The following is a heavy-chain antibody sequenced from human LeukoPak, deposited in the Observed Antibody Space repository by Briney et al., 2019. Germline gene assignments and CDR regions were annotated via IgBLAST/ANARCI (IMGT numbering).Heavy chain of an antibody. CDR2: ISAYNGNT. CDR1: GYTFTSYG. Sequence: ASVKVSCKASGYTFTSYGISWVRQAPGQGLEWMGWISAYNGNTNYAQKLQGRVTKTTDTSTSTAYMELRSLRSDDTAVYYCARGPIVVVVAATGYFQHWGQGTLVTVSS. J-gene: IGHJ1*01. D-gene: IGHD2-15*01. CDR3: ARGPIVVVVAATGYFQH. V-gene: IGHV1-18*01.